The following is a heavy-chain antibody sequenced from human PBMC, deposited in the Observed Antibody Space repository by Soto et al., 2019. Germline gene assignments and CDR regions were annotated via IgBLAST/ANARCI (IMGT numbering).Heavy chain of an antibody. V-gene: IGHV3-20*04. Sequence: EVQLMESGGGVVRPGGSLRLSCTASGFNFDDYGMTWVRQAPGKGLEWVSGINWNSGSRGYADSVKGRFTISRDNLQNSLFLEMNSLRAEDTAFYYCARAIGGYDHYFDTWGQGTLVTVSS. CDR1: GFNFDDYG. J-gene: IGHJ4*02. CDR2: INWNSGSR. D-gene: IGHD5-12*01. CDR3: ARAIGGYDHYFDT.